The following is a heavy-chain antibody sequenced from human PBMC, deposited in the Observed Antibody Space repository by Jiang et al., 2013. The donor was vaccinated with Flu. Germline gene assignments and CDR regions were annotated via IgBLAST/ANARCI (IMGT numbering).Heavy chain of an antibody. CDR2: IIPIFGTA. J-gene: IGHJ3*02. V-gene: IGHV1-69*06. Sequence: SGAEVKKPGSSVKVSCKASGGTFSSYAISWVRQAPGQGLEWMGGIIPIFGTANYAQKFQGRVTITADKSTSTAYMELSSLRSEDTAVYYCAILTYYDILTGAPDAFDIWGQGTMVTVSS. CDR3: AILTYYDILTGAPDAFDI. CDR1: GGTFSSYA. D-gene: IGHD3-9*01.